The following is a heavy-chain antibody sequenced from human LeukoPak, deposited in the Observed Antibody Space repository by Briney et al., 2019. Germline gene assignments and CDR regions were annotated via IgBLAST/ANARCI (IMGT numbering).Heavy chain of an antibody. V-gene: IGHV1-69*05. Sequence: SVKVSWKASGGTFSSYAISWVRQAPGQGLEWMGRIIPIFSTADYAQKFQGRVTITTDESTSTAYMELSSLRSEDTAVYYCASGMYSTSSYYYDSSGYQGLYYFDYWGQGTLVTVSS. CDR2: IIPIFSTA. D-gene: IGHD3-22*01. J-gene: IGHJ4*02. CDR3: ASGMYSTSSYYYDSSGYQGLYYFDY. CDR1: GGTFSSYA.